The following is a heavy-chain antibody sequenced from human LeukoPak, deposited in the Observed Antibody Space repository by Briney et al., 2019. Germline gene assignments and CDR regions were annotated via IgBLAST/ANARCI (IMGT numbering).Heavy chain of an antibody. CDR2: INPNSGGT. CDR3: ARDGAIIAAARNWFDP. J-gene: IGHJ5*02. V-gene: IGHV1-2*02. Sequence: ASVKVSCKASGYTFTGYYMHWVRQAPGQGLEWMGWINPNSGGTNYAQKFQGRVTMTRDTSISTAYMELSRLRSDDTAVYYCARDGAIIAAARNWFDPWGQGTLLTVSS. CDR1: GYTFTGYY. D-gene: IGHD6-13*01.